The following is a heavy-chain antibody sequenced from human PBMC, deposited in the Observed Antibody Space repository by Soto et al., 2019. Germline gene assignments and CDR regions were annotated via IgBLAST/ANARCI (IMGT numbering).Heavy chain of an antibody. CDR3: ARGDILTGYYTNWFDP. CDR2: ISAYNGNT. J-gene: IGHJ5*02. V-gene: IGHV1-18*01. Sequence: ASVKVSCKASGYTFTSYGISWVRQAPGQGLEWMGWISAYNGNTNYAQKLQGRVTMTTDTSTSTAYMELRSLRSDDTAVYYCARGDILTGYYTNWFDPWGQGTLVTVSS. CDR1: GYTFTSYG. D-gene: IGHD3-9*01.